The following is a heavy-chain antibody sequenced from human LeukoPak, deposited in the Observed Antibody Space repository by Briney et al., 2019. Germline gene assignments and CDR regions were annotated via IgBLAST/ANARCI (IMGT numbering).Heavy chain of an antibody. J-gene: IGHJ4*02. CDR1: GGSFSGYY. V-gene: IGHV4-34*01. D-gene: IGHD3-16*01. CDR3: AGCYGGY. CDR2: INHSGST. Sequence: SETLSLTCAVYGGSFSGYYWSWIRQPPGKGLEWIGEINHSGSTNYNPSLESRVTISVDTSKNQFSLKLSSVTAADTAVYYCAGCYGGYWGQGTLVTVSS.